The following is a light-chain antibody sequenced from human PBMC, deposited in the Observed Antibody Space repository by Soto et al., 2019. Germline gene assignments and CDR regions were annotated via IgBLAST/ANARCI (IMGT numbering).Light chain of an antibody. Sequence: EIVLTQSPGTLSLSPGERVRLSCRARQSVGSSRLAWYQQKPGQAPRLLIYGASSGATGIPDRFGGSGSGTDFTLTISRLEPEDFALYYCQQYATSPWTFGQGTKVDIK. J-gene: IGKJ1*01. CDR3: QQYATSPWT. CDR1: QSVGSSR. CDR2: GAS. V-gene: IGKV3-20*01.